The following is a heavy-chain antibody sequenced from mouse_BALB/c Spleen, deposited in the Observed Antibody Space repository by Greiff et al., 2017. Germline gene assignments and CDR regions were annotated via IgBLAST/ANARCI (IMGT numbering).Heavy chain of an antibody. CDR2: IYPGSGST. CDR1: GYTFTSYW. J-gene: IGHJ3*01. Sequence: LQQPGSELVRPGASVKLSCKASGYTFTSYWMHWVKQRPGQGLEWIGNIYPGSGSTNYDEKFKSKATLTVDTSSSTAYMQLSSLTSEDSAVYYCTRNGGFAWFAYWGQGTLVTVSA. V-gene: IGHV1S22*01. CDR3: TRNGGFAWFAY.